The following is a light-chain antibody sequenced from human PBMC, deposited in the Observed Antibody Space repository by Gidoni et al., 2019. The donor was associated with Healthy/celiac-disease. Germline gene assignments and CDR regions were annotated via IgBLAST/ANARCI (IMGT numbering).Light chain of an antibody. CDR1: KLGDKY. Sequence: YELTQPHSVSVSPGQTASITCSGDKLGDKYACWYQQKPGQSPVLVIYQDSKRPSGIPERFPGSHSGNTATLTISGTQAMDEADYYCQAWDSSTAFYVFGTGTKVTVL. CDR3: QAWDSSTAFYV. CDR2: QDS. V-gene: IGLV3-1*01. J-gene: IGLJ1*01.